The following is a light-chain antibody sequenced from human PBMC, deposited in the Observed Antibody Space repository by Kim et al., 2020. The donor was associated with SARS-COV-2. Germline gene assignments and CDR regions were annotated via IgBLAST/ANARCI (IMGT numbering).Light chain of an antibody. CDR2: DAT. V-gene: IGKV3-15*01. J-gene: IGKJ1*01. CDR1: QTINDK. CDR3: QQSNDWPPLT. Sequence: SRGEGAALRGRASQTINDKLVWYQQKPGQAPRLLIYDATTGATGVPARFIGSGSETDFTLTISSLQSEDFAVYYCQQSNDWPPLTFGQGTKVDIK.